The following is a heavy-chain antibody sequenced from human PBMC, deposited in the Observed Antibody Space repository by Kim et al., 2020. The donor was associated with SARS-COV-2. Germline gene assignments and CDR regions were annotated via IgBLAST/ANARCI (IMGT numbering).Heavy chain of an antibody. J-gene: IGHJ2*01. CDR1: GFTFGDYA. V-gene: IGHV3-9*01. Sequence: GGSLRLSCAASGFTFGDYAMHWVRQAPGKGLEWVSGISWNSGSIGYADSVKGRFTISRDNAKNSLYLQMNSLRAEDTALYYCAKDMGDVEMATMPGWYFDLWGRGTLVTVSS. CDR3: AKDMGDVEMATMPGWYFDL. CDR2: ISWNSGSI. D-gene: IGHD3-16*01.